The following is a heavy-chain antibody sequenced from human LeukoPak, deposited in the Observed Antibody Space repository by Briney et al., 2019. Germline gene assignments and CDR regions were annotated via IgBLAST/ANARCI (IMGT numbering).Heavy chain of an antibody. Sequence: DPSQTLSLTCTVSGGSISSGDYYWSWIRQPPGKGLEWIGYIHHSGSTYYNPSLNSRVTVSVDRSKNQFSLKLSSVTAADTAVYYCAREVGDWNDAALRGAWGKNWFDPWGQGTLVTVSS. CDR3: AREVGDWNDAALRGAWGKNWFDP. CDR2: IHHSGST. J-gene: IGHJ5*02. D-gene: IGHD1-1*01. CDR1: GGSISSGDYY. V-gene: IGHV4-30-2*01.